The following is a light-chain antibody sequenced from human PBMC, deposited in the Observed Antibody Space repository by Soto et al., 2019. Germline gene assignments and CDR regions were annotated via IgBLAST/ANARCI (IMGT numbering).Light chain of an antibody. V-gene: IGKV1-39*01. CDR3: QQSYTTPRT. CDR2: AAS. CDR1: QSISRC. Sequence: DIQMTQSPSSLSASVGDRVTISCRASQSISRCLNWYQQNPGKAPNLLIYAASTLQSGVPSRFSGSGSGTDFTLTISSLQPEDFATYYCQQSYTTPRTFGQGTKVEIK. J-gene: IGKJ1*01.